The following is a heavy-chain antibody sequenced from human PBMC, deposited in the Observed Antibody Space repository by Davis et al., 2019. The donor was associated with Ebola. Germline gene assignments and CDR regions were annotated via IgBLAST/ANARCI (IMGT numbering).Heavy chain of an antibody. Sequence: SETLSLTCAVSGGSISSGGYSWSWIRQPPGKGLEWIGYIYHSGSTYYNPSLKSRVTISVDRSKNQFSLKLSSVTAADTAVYYCARSRAPIVLMVYALNWFDPWGQGTLVTVSS. V-gene: IGHV4-30-2*01. D-gene: IGHD2-8*01. CDR1: GGSISSGGYS. CDR3: ARSRAPIVLMVYALNWFDP. J-gene: IGHJ5*02. CDR2: IYHSGST.